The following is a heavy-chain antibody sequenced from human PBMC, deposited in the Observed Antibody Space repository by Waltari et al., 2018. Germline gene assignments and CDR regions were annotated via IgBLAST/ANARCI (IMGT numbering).Heavy chain of an antibody. J-gene: IGHJ6*02. Sequence: QVQLQESGPGLVKPSETLALTCTVSGASMSRYYWNWIRQATGKGLGWIGYGFYTGKTLYNPSLKSRVTIVVDTSKNQFSLELNSVTAADTAVDFCARLRREYLYEGLDVWGQGTAVSVSS. CDR1: GASMSRYY. CDR3: ARLRREYLYEGLDV. D-gene: IGHD2-2*02. V-gene: IGHV4-59*01. CDR2: GFYTGKT.